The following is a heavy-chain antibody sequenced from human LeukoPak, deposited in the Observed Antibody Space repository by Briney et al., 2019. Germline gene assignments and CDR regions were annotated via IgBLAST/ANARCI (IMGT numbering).Heavy chain of an antibody. D-gene: IGHD2-15*01. CDR2: INPNSGGT. CDR1: GYTFTGYY. J-gene: IGHJ5*02. Sequence: ASVKVSCKASGYTFTGYYMHWVRQAPGQGLEWMGWINPNSGGTNYAQKFQGRVTMTRDTSISTVYMELSRLRSDDTAVYYCARDYVVVVVAATNKNNWFDPWGQGTLVTVSS. CDR3: ARDYVVVVVAATNKNNWFDP. V-gene: IGHV1-2*02.